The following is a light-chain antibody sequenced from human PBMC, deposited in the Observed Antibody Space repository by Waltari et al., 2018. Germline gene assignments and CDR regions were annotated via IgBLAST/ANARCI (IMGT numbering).Light chain of an antibody. J-gene: IGKJ1*01. V-gene: IGKV4-1*01. Sequence: DIVMTQSPDSLAVSLGERATINCKSSQTVLYSANKKNYLTWYQHKPGQPPKLLISLASIRESGVPDRVTGSGSGTDFTLAISSLQAEDVVVYYCQQHYTTPWTFGQGTKVEIK. CDR2: LAS. CDR1: QTVLYSANKKNY. CDR3: QQHYTTPWT.